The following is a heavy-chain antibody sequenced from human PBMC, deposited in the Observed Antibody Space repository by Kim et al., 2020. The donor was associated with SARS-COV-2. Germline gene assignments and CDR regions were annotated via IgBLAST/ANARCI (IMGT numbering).Heavy chain of an antibody. CDR2: IKSKADGGTT. D-gene: IGHD3-10*02. CDR1: GFTFSDAW. V-gene: IGHV3-15*01. CDR3: TTVMF. Sequence: GGSLRLSCAASGFTFSDAWMHWVRQAPGKGLEWDGRIKSKADGGTTAYAAPVKGRFTISRDDAKNMLYLQMESLRNEDIAVYYCTTVMFWGQGTLVTVSS. J-gene: IGHJ4*02.